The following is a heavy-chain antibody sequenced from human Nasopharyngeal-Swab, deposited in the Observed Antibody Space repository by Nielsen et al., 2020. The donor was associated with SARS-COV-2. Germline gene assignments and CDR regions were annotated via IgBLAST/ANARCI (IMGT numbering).Heavy chain of an antibody. D-gene: IGHD1-1*01. CDR3: ARDAPPARLGY. J-gene: IGHJ4*02. CDR2: ISSSSSYI. V-gene: IGHV3-21*01. Sequence: WIRQPPGKGLEWVSSISSSSSYIYYADSVKGRFTVSRDNAKNSLYLQMNSLRAGDTAIYDCARDAPPARLGYWGQGTLVTVSS.